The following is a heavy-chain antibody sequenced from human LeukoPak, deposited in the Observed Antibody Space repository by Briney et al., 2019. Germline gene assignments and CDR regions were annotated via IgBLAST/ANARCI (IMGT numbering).Heavy chain of an antibody. J-gene: IGHJ5*02. Sequence: PGGSLRLSCAASGFTVSSNYMSWVRQAPGKGLEWVSAISGSGGSTYYADSVKGRFTISRDNSKNTLYLQMNSLRAEDTAVYYCAPPPPGYWTGFDPWGQGTLVTVSS. CDR2: ISGSGGST. CDR1: GFTVSSNY. D-gene: IGHD2-15*01. CDR3: APPPPGYWTGFDP. V-gene: IGHV3-23*01.